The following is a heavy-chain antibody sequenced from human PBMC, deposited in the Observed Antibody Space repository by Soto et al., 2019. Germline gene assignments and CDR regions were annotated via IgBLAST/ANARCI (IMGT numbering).Heavy chain of an antibody. CDR2: ISSSGSSI. CDR3: ARVRFGECGYAMDV. J-gene: IGHJ6*02. V-gene: IGHV3-11*01. D-gene: IGHD3-10*01. Sequence: QVQLVESGGGLVKPGGSLRLSCAASGLTFSDCYMNWIRQAPGKGLEWVSYISSSGSSINYAGSVKGRFTISRDNAKNSLYLQMNSLRDEDTAMYYCARVRFGECGYAMDVWGQGTTVTVSS. CDR1: GLTFSDCY.